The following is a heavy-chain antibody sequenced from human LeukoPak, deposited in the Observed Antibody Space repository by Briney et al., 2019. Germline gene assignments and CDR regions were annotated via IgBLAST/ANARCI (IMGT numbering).Heavy chain of an antibody. D-gene: IGHD4/OR15-4a*01. CDR1: XXXXXXXX. V-gene: IGHV3-53*01. CDR3: ARGDYEKGFDY. J-gene: IGHJ4*02. CDR2: IYSGGST. Sequence: GGSXRLSXAAXXXXXXXXXXXXVXXXXXXXXXXVXVIYSGGSTXSAXSVKXRXIISRDNSKNTLYFQMNSLRAEXTAVYYCARGDYEKGFDYWGQGTLVTVSS.